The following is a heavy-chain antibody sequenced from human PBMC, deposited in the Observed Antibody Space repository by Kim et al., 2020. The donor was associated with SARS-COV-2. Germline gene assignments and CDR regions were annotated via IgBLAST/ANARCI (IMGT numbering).Heavy chain of an antibody. CDR1: GYTFDTSD. CDR2: MNPKSGNT. V-gene: IGHV1-8*01. Sequence: ASVKVSCKTSGYTFDTSDINWVRQATGQGLEWMGWMNPKSGNTGYTQKFQGRVTMTRDTSINTAYMELRTLRSDDTAVYYCARSRGSLKDTWFDPWGQGTQVTVSS. CDR3: ARSRGSLKDTWFDP. J-gene: IGHJ5*02.